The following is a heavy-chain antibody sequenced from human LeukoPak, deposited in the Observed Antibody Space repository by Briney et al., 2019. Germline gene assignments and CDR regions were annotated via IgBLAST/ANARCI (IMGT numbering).Heavy chain of an antibody. J-gene: IGHJ3*01. CDR1: GFTFSSYA. CDR2: ISGSGGST. V-gene: IGHV3-23*01. CDR3: TTSPRGKGFDF. D-gene: IGHD3-10*01. Sequence: GGSLRLSCAASGFTFSSYAMSWVRQAPGKGLEWVSAISGSGGSTCYADSVKGRFTISRDTSKNRLYLQMDSLRVEDTAVYYCTTSPRGKGFDFWGRGTVVTVSS.